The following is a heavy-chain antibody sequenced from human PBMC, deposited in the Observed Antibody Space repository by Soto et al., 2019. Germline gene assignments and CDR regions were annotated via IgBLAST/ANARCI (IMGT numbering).Heavy chain of an antibody. V-gene: IGHV4-31*03. J-gene: IGHJ4*02. D-gene: IGHD6-6*01. CDR2: IYYSGST. Sequence: SETLSLTCTVSGGSISSGGYYWSWIRQHPGKGLEWIGYIYYSGSTYYNPSLKSRVTIPVDTSKNQFSLKLSSVTAADTAVYYCARGGDIIAARHPWAEYYFDYWGQGTLVTVSS. CDR1: GGSISSGGYY. CDR3: ARGGDIIAARHPWAEYYFDY.